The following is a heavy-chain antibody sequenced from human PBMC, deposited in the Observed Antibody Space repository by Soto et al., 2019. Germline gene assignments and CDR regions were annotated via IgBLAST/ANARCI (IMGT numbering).Heavy chain of an antibody. J-gene: IGHJ6*03. CDR1: GGSISSSSYY. CDR2: IYYSGST. D-gene: IGHD3-16*01. CDR3: ARLWSDYYYYMDV. V-gene: IGHV4-39*01. Sequence: QLQLQESGPGLVKPSETLSLTCTVSGGSISSSSYYWGWIRQPPGKGLEWIGSIYYSGSTYYNPSLKSRVTISVETSKNQFSLKLSSVTAADTAVYYCARLWSDYYYYMDVWGKGTTVTVSS.